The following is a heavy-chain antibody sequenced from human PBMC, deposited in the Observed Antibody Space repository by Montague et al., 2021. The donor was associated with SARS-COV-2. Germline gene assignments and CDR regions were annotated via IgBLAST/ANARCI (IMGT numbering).Heavy chain of an antibody. CDR1: GVSISSYY. J-gene: IGHJ3*02. Sequence: SETLSLTCTVSGVSISSYYWSWIRQPPGKGLEWIGCIYFSGSTNYNPTLKSRVTISVDTSKNQFSLKLSSVTAADTAVYYCARHGRFSVIGNTPRGAFDIWGQGTMVTVSS. V-gene: IGHV4-59*08. CDR2: IYFSGST. D-gene: IGHD3-22*01. CDR3: ARHGRFSVIGNTPRGAFDI.